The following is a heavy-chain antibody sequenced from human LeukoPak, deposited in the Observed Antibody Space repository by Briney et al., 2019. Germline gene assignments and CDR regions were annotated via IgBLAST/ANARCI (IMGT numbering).Heavy chain of an antibody. CDR3: ARALFGETMVHTSFDY. Sequence: SETLSLTCTVSGGSFSSSSYYWGWIRQPPGKGLEYIGTVIYSGSTYYNPSLKSRVTISVDTSKKQFSLKLSSVTAADTAVYYCARALFGETMVHTSFDYWGQGTLVTVSS. J-gene: IGHJ4*02. D-gene: IGHD3-10*02. CDR2: VIYSGST. V-gene: IGHV4-39*01. CDR1: GGSFSSSSYY.